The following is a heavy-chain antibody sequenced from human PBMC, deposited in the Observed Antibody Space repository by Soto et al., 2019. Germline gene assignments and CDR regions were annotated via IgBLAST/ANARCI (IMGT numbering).Heavy chain of an antibody. V-gene: IGHV1-18*01. J-gene: IGHJ4*02. CDR1: GYTFTSYG. CDR2: INPSDGNR. Sequence: ASVKVSCTASGYTFTSYGISWVRQAPGQGLEWMGWINPSDGNRNFAQKFEDRVTMTTATSTNTVFLELRSLKSDDTAIYYCARDRLRGYDSSGFYSWGQGTMVTVS. D-gene: IGHD3-22*01. CDR3: ARDRLRGYDSSGFYS.